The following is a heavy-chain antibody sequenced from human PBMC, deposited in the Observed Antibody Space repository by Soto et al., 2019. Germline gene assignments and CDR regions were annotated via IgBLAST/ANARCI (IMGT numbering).Heavy chain of an antibody. J-gene: IGHJ4*02. D-gene: IGHD5-12*01. CDR1: GGSISSSSYY. Sequence: QLQLQESGPGLVKPSETLSLTCTVSGGSISSSSYYWGWIRQPPGKGLEWIGSIYYSGSTYYNPSLKSRVTISVDTSKNQFSLKLSSGTAADTAVYYCATLSPRDWLPLPYTFDYWGQGTQVTVSS. V-gene: IGHV4-39*01. CDR3: ATLSPRDWLPLPYTFDY. CDR2: IYYSGST.